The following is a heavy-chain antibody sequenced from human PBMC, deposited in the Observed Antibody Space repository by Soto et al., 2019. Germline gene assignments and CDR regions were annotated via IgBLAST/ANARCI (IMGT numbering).Heavy chain of an antibody. V-gene: IGHV3-11*05. Sequence: GGSLRLSCAASGFTFSDYYMSWIRQAPGKGLEWVSYISSSSSYTNYADSVKGRFTISRDNAKNSLYLQMNSLRAEDTAVYYCARDGGYCSSTSCYGAWGQGTLVTVSS. CDR2: ISSSSSYT. CDR1: GFTFSDYY. CDR3: ARDGGYCSSTSCYGA. D-gene: IGHD2-2*01. J-gene: IGHJ4*02.